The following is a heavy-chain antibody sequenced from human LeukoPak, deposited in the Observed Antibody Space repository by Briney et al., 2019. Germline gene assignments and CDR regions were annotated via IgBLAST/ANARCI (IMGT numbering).Heavy chain of an antibody. CDR2: IYCSGST. Sequence: SETLSLTCTVSGGSISSSSYYWGWIRQPPGKGLEWIGSIYCSGSTYYNPSLKSRVTISVDTSKNQFSLKLSSVTAADTAVYYCARLTPHAEYFQHWGQGTLVTVSS. V-gene: IGHV4-39*01. CDR1: GGSISSSSYY. CDR3: ARLTPHAEYFQH. J-gene: IGHJ1*01. D-gene: IGHD1-14*01.